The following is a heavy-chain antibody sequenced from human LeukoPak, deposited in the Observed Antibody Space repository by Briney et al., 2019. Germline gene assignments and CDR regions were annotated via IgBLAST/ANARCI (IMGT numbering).Heavy chain of an antibody. D-gene: IGHD3-10*01. J-gene: IGHJ4*02. CDR1: GFTFTSDA. Sequence: GGSLRLSCVASGFTFTSDAMTWVRQAPGKGLEWVASIKQDGSEKYYVDSVKGRFTFSRDNAKNSLYLQMDSLRAEDTAIYYCARDKSAGADTGSSFYYWGQGALVTVSS. V-gene: IGHV3-7*03. CDR2: IKQDGSEK. CDR3: ARDKSAGADTGSSFYY.